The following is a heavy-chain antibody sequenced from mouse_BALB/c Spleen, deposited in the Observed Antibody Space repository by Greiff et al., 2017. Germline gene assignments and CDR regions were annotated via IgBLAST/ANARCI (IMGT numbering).Heavy chain of an antibody. J-gene: IGHJ1*01. Sequence: EVKLVESGPGLVKPSQSLSLTCSVTGYSITSGYYWNWIRQFPGNKLEWMGYISYDGSNNYNPSLKNRISITRDTSKNQFFLKLNSVTTEDTATYYCARDERAYGNYIYWYFDVWGAGTTVTVSS. D-gene: IGHD2-1*01. V-gene: IGHV3-6*02. CDR1: GYSITSGYY. CDR2: ISYDGSN. CDR3: ARDERAYGNYIYWYFDV.